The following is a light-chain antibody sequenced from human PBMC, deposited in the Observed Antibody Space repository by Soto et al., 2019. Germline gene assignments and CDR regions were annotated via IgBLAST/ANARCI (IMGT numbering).Light chain of an antibody. J-gene: IGLJ2*01. V-gene: IGLV2-14*01. Sequence: QSALTQPASVSGSPVQSITISCTGTSSDVGGYNYVSWYQQHPGKAPKLMIYDVSNRPSGVSNRFSGSKSGNTASLTISGLQAEDEADYYCSSYTSSSTLVVFGGGTMLTVL. CDR1: SSDVGGYNY. CDR2: DVS. CDR3: SSYTSSSTLVV.